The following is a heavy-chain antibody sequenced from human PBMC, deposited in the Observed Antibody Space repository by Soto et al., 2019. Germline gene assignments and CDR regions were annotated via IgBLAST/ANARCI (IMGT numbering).Heavy chain of an antibody. J-gene: IGHJ4*02. V-gene: IGHV3-23*01. D-gene: IGHD6-19*01. Sequence: GGSLIISCASSGFKFSSYSMSWVRQDPGKGLEWVLAISGSGGSTYYADSVKGRFTISRDNSKNTLYLQMNSLRAEDTAVYYCAKVPVASYYFDYWGQGTLVTVSS. CDR3: AKVPVASYYFDY. CDR2: ISGSGGST. CDR1: GFKFSSYS.